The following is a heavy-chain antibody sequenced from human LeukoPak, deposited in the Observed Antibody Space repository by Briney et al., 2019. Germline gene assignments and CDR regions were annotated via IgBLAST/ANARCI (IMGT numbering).Heavy chain of an antibody. V-gene: IGHV3-48*01. CDR3: ARVGSYYQEDFDY. Sequence: GGSLRLSCAASGFTFSSYSMSWVCQAPGKGLEWVSYISSSSSTIYYADSVKGRFTISRDNAKNSLYLQMNSLRAEDTAVYYCARVGSYYQEDFDYWGQGTLVTVSS. CDR2: ISSSSSTI. J-gene: IGHJ4*02. D-gene: IGHD1-26*01. CDR1: GFTFSSYS.